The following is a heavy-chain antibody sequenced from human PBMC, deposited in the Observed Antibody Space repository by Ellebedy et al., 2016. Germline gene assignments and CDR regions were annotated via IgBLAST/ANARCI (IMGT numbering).Heavy chain of an antibody. D-gene: IGHD2-15*01. Sequence: SVKVSCXASGGTFSSYAISWVRQAPGQGLEWMGRIIPILGIANYAQKFQGRVTITADESTSTAYMELSSLRSEDTAVYYCARARGSVHVHYYYYMDVWGKGTTVTVSS. V-gene: IGHV1-69*04. CDR3: ARARGSVHVHYYYYMDV. CDR1: GGTFSSYA. J-gene: IGHJ6*03. CDR2: IIPILGIA.